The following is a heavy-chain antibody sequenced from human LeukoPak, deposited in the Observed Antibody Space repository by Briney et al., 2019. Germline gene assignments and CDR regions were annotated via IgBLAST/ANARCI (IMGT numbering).Heavy chain of an antibody. J-gene: IGHJ3*02. V-gene: IGHV4-61*02. Sequence: PSETLSLTCTVSGGSISSGSYYWSWIRQPAGKGLEWIGRIYTSGSTNYNPSLKSRVTISVDKSKNQFSLKLSSVTAADTAVYYCARRPREDYYDGVGGAFDIWGQGTMVTVSS. CDR1: GGSISSGSYY. D-gene: IGHD3-22*01. CDR3: ARRPREDYYDGVGGAFDI. CDR2: IYTSGST.